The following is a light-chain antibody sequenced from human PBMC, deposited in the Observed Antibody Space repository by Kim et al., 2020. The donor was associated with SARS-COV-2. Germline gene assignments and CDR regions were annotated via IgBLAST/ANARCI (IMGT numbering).Light chain of an antibody. V-gene: IGLV1-44*01. CDR2: SNN. CDR1: SSNIGSNT. CDR3: AAWDGGVV. Sequence: GPPGTRFTISCSGSSSNIGSNTVNWYQQLPGTAPKPLIYSNNQRPSGVPDRFSGSKAGTSASLAISGLQSEDEADYYCAAWDGGVVFGGGTQLTVL. J-gene: IGLJ2*01.